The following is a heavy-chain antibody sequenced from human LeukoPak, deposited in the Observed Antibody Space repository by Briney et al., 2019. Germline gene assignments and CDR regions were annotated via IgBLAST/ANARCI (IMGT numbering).Heavy chain of an antibody. CDR2: INHSGST. CDR1: GGSFSGYY. Sequence: SETLSLTCAVYGGSFSGYYWSWIRQPPGKGLEWIGEINHSGSTNYNPSLKSRVTISVDTSKNQFSLKLSSVTAADTAVYYCARGLVGGDYTDYWGQGTLVTVSS. J-gene: IGHJ4*02. CDR3: ARGLVGGDYTDY. V-gene: IGHV4-34*01. D-gene: IGHD4-17*01.